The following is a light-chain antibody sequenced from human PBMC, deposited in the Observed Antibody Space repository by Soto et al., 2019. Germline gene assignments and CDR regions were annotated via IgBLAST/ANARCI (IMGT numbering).Light chain of an antibody. CDR3: QQSYSTLQT. CDR2: AAS. V-gene: IGKV1-39*01. CDR1: QSISSY. Sequence: DIQMTQSPSSLSASVGGRVTITCRASQSISSYLNWYQQKPGKAPKLLIYAASSLQSGVPSRFSGSGSGTDFTLTISSLQPEDFATYYCQQSYSTLQTFGQGTKLEIK. J-gene: IGKJ2*01.